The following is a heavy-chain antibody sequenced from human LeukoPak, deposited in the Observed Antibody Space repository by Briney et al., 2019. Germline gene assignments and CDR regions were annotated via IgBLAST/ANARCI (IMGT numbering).Heavy chain of an antibody. V-gene: IGHV3-74*01. CDR3: VRGAPLDN. CDR1: GFTFSSYW. Sequence: PGGSLRLSCEASGFTFSSYWMNWVRQVPGKGLVWVSRINSDESNTDYADSVRGRFTISRDTAKNALYLQINSLRAEDTAVYYCVRGAPLDNWGQGTLVTVSS. J-gene: IGHJ4*02. CDR2: INSDESNT.